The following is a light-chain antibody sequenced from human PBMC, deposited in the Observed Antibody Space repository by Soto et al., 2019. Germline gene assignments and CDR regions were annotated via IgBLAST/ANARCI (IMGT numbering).Light chain of an antibody. CDR1: QNVSSNL. V-gene: IGKV3-20*01. Sequence: TGCTECPRTRSCSXXGGXSLXXXASQNVSSNLLVWYQQHPGQAPRLLIYGASSRATGIPDRFSGSGSGTDFSLTIRRLEPDDFAVYYCQKYGNFWTFGQGTKVDIK. CDR3: QKYGNFWT. J-gene: IGKJ1*01. CDR2: GAS.